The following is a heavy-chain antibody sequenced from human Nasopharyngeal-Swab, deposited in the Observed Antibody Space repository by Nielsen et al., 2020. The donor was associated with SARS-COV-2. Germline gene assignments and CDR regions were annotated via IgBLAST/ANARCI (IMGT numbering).Heavy chain of an antibody. Sequence: WVRQAPGQGLEWMGRINPNSGGTNYAQKFQGRVTVTRDTSISTAYMELSRLRSDDTAVYYCARVGPSGYYYGMGVWGQGTTVTVSS. CDR2: INPNSGGT. J-gene: IGHJ6*02. CDR3: ARVGPSGYYYGMGV. V-gene: IGHV1-2*06. D-gene: IGHD6-25*01.